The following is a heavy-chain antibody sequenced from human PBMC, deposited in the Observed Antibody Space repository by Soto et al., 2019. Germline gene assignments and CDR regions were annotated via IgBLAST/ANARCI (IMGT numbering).Heavy chain of an antibody. CDR2: IIPIFGTP. Sequence: SVKVSCKASGGTFINYAISWVRQAPGQGLEWMGGIIPIFGTPNYAQKFQGRVTFTADESTSTAYMELSSLRSEDTAVYYCARSSPVSGYYDSSGSLDYWGQGTLVTVSS. CDR3: ARSSPVSGYYDSSGSLDY. V-gene: IGHV1-69*13. J-gene: IGHJ4*02. CDR1: GGTFINYA. D-gene: IGHD3-22*01.